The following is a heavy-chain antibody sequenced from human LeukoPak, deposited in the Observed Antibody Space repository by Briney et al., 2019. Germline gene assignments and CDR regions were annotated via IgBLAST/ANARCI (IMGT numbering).Heavy chain of an antibody. CDR1: GFSFVSYA. D-gene: IGHD2-21*02. J-gene: IGHJ4*02. CDR3: ARFRTWGDKAFDY. CDR2: ISSSGSTI. Sequence: GGSLRLSCAASGFSFVSYAMSWVRQAPGKGLEWLSYISSSGSTIYYADSVKGRFTISRDSAKNSLYLQMNSLRAEDTAVYYCARFRTWGDKAFDYWGQGTLVTVSS. V-gene: IGHV3-48*01.